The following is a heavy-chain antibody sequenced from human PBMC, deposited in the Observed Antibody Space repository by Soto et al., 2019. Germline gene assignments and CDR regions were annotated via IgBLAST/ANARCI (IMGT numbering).Heavy chain of an antibody. Sequence: ASVKVSCKASGYTFTSYGIRWVRQAPGQGLEWMGWISAYNGNTNYAQKLQGRVTMTTDTSTSTAYMELRSLRSDDTPVYYCARKALNAGSYYKRGMDVWGQGTTVTVSS. J-gene: IGHJ6*02. CDR2: ISAYNGNT. CDR1: GYTFTSYG. V-gene: IGHV1-18*01. D-gene: IGHD1-26*01. CDR3: ARKALNAGSYYKRGMDV.